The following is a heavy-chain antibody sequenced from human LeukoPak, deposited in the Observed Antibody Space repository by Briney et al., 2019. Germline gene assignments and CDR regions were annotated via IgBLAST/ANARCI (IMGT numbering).Heavy chain of an antibody. V-gene: IGHV4-61*02. J-gene: IGHJ6*03. CDR2: IYTSGST. D-gene: IGHD2-8*02. Sequence: SETLSLTCTVSGGSISSGSYYWSWIRQPAGKGLEWIGRIYTSGSTNYNPSLKSRVTISVDTSKNQFSLKLRSVTAADTAVYYCAREYWESVPSPITNYYYYYMDVWGKGTTVTVSS. CDR3: AREYWESVPSPITNYYYYYMDV. CDR1: GGSISSGSYY.